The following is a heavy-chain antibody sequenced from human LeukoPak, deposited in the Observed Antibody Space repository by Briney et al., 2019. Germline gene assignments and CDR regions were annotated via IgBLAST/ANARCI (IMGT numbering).Heavy chain of an antibody. CDR1: GFTFDTHH. Sequence: GSLRLSCAASGFTFDTHHMSWVRQAPGKGLEWLSDITGSGGTTHYSDSVTGRFTISRDNSKNTLYLQMDSLRVEDTAVYYCARDQALQLVGDSWGQGTLVSVSS. V-gene: IGHV3-23*01. CDR2: ITGSGGTT. D-gene: IGHD6-13*01. CDR3: ARDQALQLVGDS. J-gene: IGHJ4*02.